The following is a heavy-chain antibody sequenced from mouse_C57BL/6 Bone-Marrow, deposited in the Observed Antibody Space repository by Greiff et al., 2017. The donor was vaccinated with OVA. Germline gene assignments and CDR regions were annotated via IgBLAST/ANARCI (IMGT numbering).Heavy chain of an antibody. D-gene: IGHD1-1*02. V-gene: IGHV1-64*01. CDR1: GYTFTSYW. CDR3: ARLGWDWFAY. J-gene: IGHJ3*01. Sequence: QVQLQQPGAELVKPGASVKLSCKASGYTFTSYWMHWVKQRPGQGLEWIGEIYPRSGNTYYNEKFKGKATLTADKSSSTAYMELRSLTSEDSAVYFCARLGWDWFAYWGQGTLVTVSA. CDR2: IYPRSGNT.